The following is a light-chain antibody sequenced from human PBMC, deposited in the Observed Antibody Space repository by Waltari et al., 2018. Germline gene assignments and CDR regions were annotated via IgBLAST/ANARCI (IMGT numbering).Light chain of an antibody. V-gene: IGLV2-14*01. Sequence: QSALTQPAFVSGSPGQSITISCTGTSSDVGGYNDVSWYQQHPGKAPKLIIYDVDNRPSGVSNLFSGSKSGNPASLTISGLQVEDEADYYCNSCTGDSTLIFGGGTKVTVL. J-gene: IGLJ2*01. CDR1: SSDVGGYND. CDR2: DVD. CDR3: NSCTGDSTLI.